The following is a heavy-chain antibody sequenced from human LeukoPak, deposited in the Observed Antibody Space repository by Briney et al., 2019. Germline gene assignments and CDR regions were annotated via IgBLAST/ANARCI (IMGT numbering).Heavy chain of an antibody. Sequence: GGSLRLSCTASGFTFGDYAMSWFRQAPGKGLEWVGFIRSKAYTGTTEYAASVKGRFTISRDDSKSIAYLQMNSLKTEDTAVYYCTTDPYSIPGYFDYWGQGTLVTVSS. CDR2: IRSKAYTGTT. D-gene: IGHD6-13*01. J-gene: IGHJ4*02. V-gene: IGHV3-49*03. CDR3: TTDPYSIPGYFDY. CDR1: GFTFGDYA.